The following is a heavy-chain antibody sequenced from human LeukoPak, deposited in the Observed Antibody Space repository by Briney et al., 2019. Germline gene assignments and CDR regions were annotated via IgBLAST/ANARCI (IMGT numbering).Heavy chain of an antibody. CDR3: ARGVTGRSGYYYYYMDV. Sequence: PSQTLSLTCTVSGGSISSGGYYWSWIRQHPGKGLEWIGYIYYSGSIYYNPSLKSRVTISVDTSKNQFSLKLSSVTAADTAVYYCARGVTGRSGYYYYYMDVWGKGTTVTVSS. J-gene: IGHJ6*03. V-gene: IGHV4-31*03. CDR2: IYYSGSI. D-gene: IGHD3-10*01. CDR1: GGSISSGGYY.